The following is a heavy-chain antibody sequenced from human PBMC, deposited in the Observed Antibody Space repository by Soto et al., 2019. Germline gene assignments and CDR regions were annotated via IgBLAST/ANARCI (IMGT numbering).Heavy chain of an antibody. CDR1: GYTFTSYG. Sequence: QVQLVQSGAEVKKPGASVKVSCKASGYTFTSYGISWVRQAPGQGLEWMGWISAYNGNTKYAQKLQGRVTMTTDTTTSTAYMALSSLRSDDTAVYYCARVRSRLYNWNDGLLDYWGQGTLVTVSS. D-gene: IGHD1-20*01. CDR2: ISAYNGNT. V-gene: IGHV1-18*01. CDR3: ARVRSRLYNWNDGLLDY. J-gene: IGHJ4*02.